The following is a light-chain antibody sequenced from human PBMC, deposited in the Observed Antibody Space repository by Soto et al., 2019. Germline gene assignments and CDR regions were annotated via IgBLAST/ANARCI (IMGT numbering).Light chain of an antibody. V-gene: IGLV1-51*01. Sequence: QSVLAQPPSVSATPGQTVTISCSGSNSNIGNNYVSWYQQLPGTAPKLLIYDNNKRPSEIPDRFSGSKSGPSATLGITGLQTGYEADYYCLSYTASSTVVFGTGTKVTVL. CDR1: NSNIGNNY. J-gene: IGLJ1*01. CDR3: LSYTASSTVV. CDR2: DNN.